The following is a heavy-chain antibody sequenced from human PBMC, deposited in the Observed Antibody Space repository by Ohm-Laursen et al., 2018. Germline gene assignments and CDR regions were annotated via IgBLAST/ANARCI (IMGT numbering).Heavy chain of an antibody. CDR3: ARVDILTGYYYY. CDR2: IYWNDDN. Sequence: TQTLTLTGTFSGFSLSTSGVGVGWIRQPPGKALEWLALIYWNDDNRYSPSLKSRLTITKDTSKNQVVLTMTNMDPVDTATYYCARVDILTGYYYYWGQGTLVTVSS. D-gene: IGHD3-9*01. V-gene: IGHV2-5*01. J-gene: IGHJ4*02. CDR1: GFSLSTSGVG.